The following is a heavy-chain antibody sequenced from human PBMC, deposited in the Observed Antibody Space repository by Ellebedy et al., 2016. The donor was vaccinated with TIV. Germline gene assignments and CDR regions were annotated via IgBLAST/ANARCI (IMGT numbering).Heavy chain of an antibody. D-gene: IGHD1-26*01. CDR2: IIPILGIT. CDR3: ARWAGTSGSFQVPYDD. CDR1: GGTFSSYA. J-gene: IGHJ4*02. V-gene: IGHV1-69*04. Sequence: AASVKVSCKASGGTFSSYAISWVRQAPGQGLEWMGRIIPILGITDYAQKFQGRVTFTADKSTRTAYMELSSLRSDDSAVYYCARWAGTSGSFQVPYDDWGQGTLVAVSS.